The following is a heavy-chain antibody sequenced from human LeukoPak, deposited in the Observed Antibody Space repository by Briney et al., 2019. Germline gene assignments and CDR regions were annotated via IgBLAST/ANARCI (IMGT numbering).Heavy chain of an antibody. CDR3: TTLRDGYNSPAFDI. V-gene: IGHV3-30*02. Sequence: GGSLRLSCAASGFTFSSYGMHWVRQAPGKGLEWVAFIRYDGSNKYYADSVKGRFTISRDNSKNTLYLQMNSLKTEDTAVYYCTTLRDGYNSPAFDIWGQGTMVTVSS. J-gene: IGHJ3*02. CDR2: IRYDGSNK. D-gene: IGHD5-24*01. CDR1: GFTFSSYG.